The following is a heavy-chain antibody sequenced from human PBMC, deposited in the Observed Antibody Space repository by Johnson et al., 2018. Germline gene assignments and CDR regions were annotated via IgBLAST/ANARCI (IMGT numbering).Heavy chain of an antibody. J-gene: IGHJ3*02. Sequence: VQLVQSGGGLVQPGGSLRLSCAASGFTFSSYDMPWVRQATGKGLEWVSAIGTAGDTYYPGSVKGRFTISRENAKDSLYLQVNSLSAGDTAVYYCARAGVTTGAFAIWGQGTMVTVSS. CDR2: IGTAGDT. CDR1: GFTFSSYD. D-gene: IGHD4-17*01. CDR3: ARAGVTTGAFAI. V-gene: IGHV3-13*01.